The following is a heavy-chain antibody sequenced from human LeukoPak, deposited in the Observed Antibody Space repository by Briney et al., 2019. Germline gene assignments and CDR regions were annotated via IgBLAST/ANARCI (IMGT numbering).Heavy chain of an antibody. J-gene: IGHJ4*02. V-gene: IGHV3-7*01. CDR1: GFSFSGTW. Sequence: GGSLRLSCATSGFSFSGTWMTWVRQAPGKGLECITNISPDGSEKYYLDSAKGRFTVSRDNAKKLVYLQMNSLRVEDTAIYFCATDLNHDSGGWGQGTLVTVSS. CDR2: ISPDGSEK. CDR3: ATDLNHDSGG. D-gene: IGHD1-26*01.